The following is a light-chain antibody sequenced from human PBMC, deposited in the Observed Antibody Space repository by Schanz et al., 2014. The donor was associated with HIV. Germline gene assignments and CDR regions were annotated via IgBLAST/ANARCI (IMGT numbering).Light chain of an antibody. CDR3: SSYAGADSLFV. V-gene: IGLV2-23*02. CDR1: SSDVGSYNL. CDR2: DVS. Sequence: QSALTQPASVSGSPGQSITISCTGTSSDVGSYNLVSWYQQHPGKAPKVMIYDVSNRPSGVSNRFSGSKSGNTASLTISGLQAEDEADYYCSSYAGADSLFVFGIGTQLTVL. J-gene: IGLJ7*01.